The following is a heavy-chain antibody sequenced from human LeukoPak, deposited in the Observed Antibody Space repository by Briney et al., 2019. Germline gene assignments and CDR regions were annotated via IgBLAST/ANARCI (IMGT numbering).Heavy chain of an antibody. CDR3: AKTDSGGYHRGNYDF. CDR2: IRIGGGGT. J-gene: IGHJ4*02. Sequence: GGSLRLSCAASGFDLSAYAMTWVRQAPAKGLEWVSSIRIGGGGTYYADSVKGRFTISRDNSKSTLNLQMNSLRPDDTATYFCAKTDSGGYHRGNYDFWGQGTLVTVSS. CDR1: GFDLSAYA. V-gene: IGHV3-23*01. D-gene: IGHD3-22*01.